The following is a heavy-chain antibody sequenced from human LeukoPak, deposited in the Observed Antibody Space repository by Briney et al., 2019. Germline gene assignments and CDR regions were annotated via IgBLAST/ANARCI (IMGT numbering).Heavy chain of an antibody. V-gene: IGHV1-3*01. CDR3: ARDGVYYDYVWGSFHPINWFDP. Sequence: ASVKVSCKASGYTFTSYAMHWVRQAPGQRLEWMGWINAGNGNTKYSQKFQGRVTITRDTSASTAYMELSSLRSEDTAVYYCARDGVYYDYVWGSFHPINWFDPWGQGTLVTVSS. CDR2: INAGNGNT. D-gene: IGHD3-16*01. CDR1: GYTFTSYA. J-gene: IGHJ5*02.